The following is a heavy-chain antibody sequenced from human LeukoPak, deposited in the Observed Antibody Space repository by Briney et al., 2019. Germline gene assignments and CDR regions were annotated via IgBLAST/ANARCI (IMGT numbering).Heavy chain of an antibody. Sequence: GGSLRLSCAASGFTFSSYWMTWVRQAPGKGLEWVANIKQDGSEKYYVDSVKGRFTISRDNAKNSVYLQMNSLRAEDTAVYFCARHRVVGFSTPFDYWGQGTLVTV. D-gene: IGHD2-15*01. CDR1: GFTFSSYW. J-gene: IGHJ4*02. V-gene: IGHV3-7*04. CDR2: IKQDGSEK. CDR3: ARHRVVGFSTPFDY.